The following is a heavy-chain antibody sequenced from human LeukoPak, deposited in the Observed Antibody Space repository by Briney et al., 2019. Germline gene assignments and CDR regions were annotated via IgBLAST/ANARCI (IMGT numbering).Heavy chain of an antibody. V-gene: IGHV4-61*05. J-gene: IGHJ4*02. Sequence: SETLSLTCTVSGNSISSGYYWDWIRQPPGKGLEWIGYIYYSGSTNYNPSLKSRVTISVDTSKNQFSLKLSSVTAADTAVYYCARGKVVVAATVEKPVYYFDYWGQGTLVTVSS. CDR3: ARGKVVVAATVEKPVYYFDY. CDR1: GNSISSGYY. D-gene: IGHD2-15*01. CDR2: IYYSGST.